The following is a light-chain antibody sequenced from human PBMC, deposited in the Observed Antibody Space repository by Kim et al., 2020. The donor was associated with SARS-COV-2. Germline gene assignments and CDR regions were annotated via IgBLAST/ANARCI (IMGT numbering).Light chain of an antibody. CDR2: DAS. J-gene: IGKJ4*01. CDR3: QQRSKWPLT. V-gene: IGKV3-11*01. Sequence: ILLTPSPATLSLSPGERGTLSCRASQSVSSYLAWYQQKPGQAPRLLIFDASNRATGIPTRFSGSGSGTDFTLTISSLEPEDFAIYYCQQRSKWPLTFGGGTKVDIK. CDR1: QSVSSY.